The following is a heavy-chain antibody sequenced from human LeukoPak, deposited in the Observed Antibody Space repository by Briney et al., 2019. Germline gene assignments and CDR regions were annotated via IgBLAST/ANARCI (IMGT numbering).Heavy chain of an antibody. Sequence: GGSLRLSCAASGFTFSSYGMHWVRQAPGKGLEWVAVIWYDGSNKYYADSVKSRFTISRDNSKNTLYLQMNSLRAEDTAVYYCAAEAAAGTSIDYWGQGTLVTVSS. V-gene: IGHV3-33*01. J-gene: IGHJ4*02. CDR2: IWYDGSNK. CDR1: GFTFSSYG. D-gene: IGHD6-13*01. CDR3: AAEAAAGTSIDY.